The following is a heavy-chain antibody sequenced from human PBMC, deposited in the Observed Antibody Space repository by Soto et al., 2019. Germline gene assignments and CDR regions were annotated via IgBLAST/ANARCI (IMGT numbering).Heavy chain of an antibody. D-gene: IGHD1-1*01. V-gene: IGHV1-2*02. J-gene: IGHJ5*02. CDR2: INPNNGAT. CDR3: ASHDPGARFDP. CDR1: RYIFTAYF. Sequence: QVQLVQSGAEVKKPGASVKVSCKAPRYIFTAYFMHWVRQAPGQGLEWMGWINPNNGATHYGLSXQXXXXXXXXXXISTAYMELSSLRSDDTAVYYCASHDPGARFDPWGQGTLVIVSS.